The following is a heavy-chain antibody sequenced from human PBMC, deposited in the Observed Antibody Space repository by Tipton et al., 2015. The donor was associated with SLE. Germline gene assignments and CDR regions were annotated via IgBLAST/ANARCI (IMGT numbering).Heavy chain of an antibody. CDR3: ARTLGIYGTIYSYYYMDV. J-gene: IGHJ6*03. D-gene: IGHD3-3*02. CDR2: ITPNSGGT. Sequence: QLVQSGAEVKNPGASVKVSCKASGYKFTSYFLHWVRLAPGQGLEWMGRITPNSGGTNYAQKFQGRVTMTRDTSISTAYMDLTSLTSEDTAVYYCARTLGIYGTIYSYYYMDVWGNGTTVTVSS. CDR1: GYKFTSYF. V-gene: IGHV1-2*06.